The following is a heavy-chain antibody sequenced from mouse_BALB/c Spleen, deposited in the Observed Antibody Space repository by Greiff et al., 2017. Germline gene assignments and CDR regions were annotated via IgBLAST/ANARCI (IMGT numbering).Heavy chain of an antibody. V-gene: IGHV2-9*02. CDR1: GFSLTSYG. D-gene: IGHD2-4*01. Sequence: VHLVESGPGLVAPSQSLSITCTVSGFSLTSYGVHWVRQPPGKGLEWLGVIWAGGSTNYNSALMSRLSISKDNSKSQVFLKMNSLQTDDTAMYYCARDRDYDGYAMDYWGQGTSVTVSS. CDR3: ARDRDYDGYAMDY. J-gene: IGHJ4*01. CDR2: IWAGGST.